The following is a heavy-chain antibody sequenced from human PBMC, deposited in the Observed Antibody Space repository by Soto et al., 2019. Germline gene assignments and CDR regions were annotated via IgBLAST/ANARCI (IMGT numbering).Heavy chain of an antibody. CDR3: AKDKSITMIVVVMDY. V-gene: IGHV3-30*18. CDR2: ISYDGSNK. J-gene: IGHJ4*02. CDR1: GFTFSSYG. D-gene: IGHD3-22*01. Sequence: PGGSLRLSCAASGFTFSSYGMHWVRQAPGKGLEWVAVISYDGSNKYYADSVKGRFTISRDNSKNTLYLQINSLRAEDTAVYYCAKDKSITMIVVVMDYWGQGTLVTVSS.